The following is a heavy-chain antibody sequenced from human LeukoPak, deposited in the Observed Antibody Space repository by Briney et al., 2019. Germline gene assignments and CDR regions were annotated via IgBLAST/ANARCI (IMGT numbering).Heavy chain of an antibody. J-gene: IGHJ4*02. CDR3: ARVVTMVRGVIILGGFDY. CDR2: TYYRSKWYN. Sequence: SQTLSLTCAISGDSVSSNSAAWNWIRQSPSRGLEWLGRTYYRSKWYNDYAVSVKSRITINPDTSKNQFSLQLNSVTPEDTAVYYCARVVTMVRGVIILGGFDYWGQGTLVTVSS. D-gene: IGHD3-10*01. V-gene: IGHV6-1*01. CDR1: GDSVSSNSAA.